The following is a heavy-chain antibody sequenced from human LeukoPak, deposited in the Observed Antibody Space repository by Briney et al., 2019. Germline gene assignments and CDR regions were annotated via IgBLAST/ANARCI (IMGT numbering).Heavy chain of an antibody. D-gene: IGHD3-10*01. J-gene: IGHJ4*02. CDR1: GYIFTSYW. V-gene: IGHV5-10-1*01. CDR2: IDPSDSYT. CDR3: ARLGAGLRGDY. Sequence: GESLKISCKGSGYIFTSYWITWVRQRPGKGLEWMGRIDPSDSYTNYRPSFQGHVTISADKSISTAYLQWSSLKASDTAMYYCARLGAGLRGDYWGQGTPVTVSS.